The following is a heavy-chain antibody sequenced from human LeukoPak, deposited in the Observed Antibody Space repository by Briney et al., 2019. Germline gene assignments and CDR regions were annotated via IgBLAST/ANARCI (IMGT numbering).Heavy chain of an antibody. V-gene: IGHV1-18*01. CDR3: ARTVAVAGQYYFDY. D-gene: IGHD6-19*01. CDR1: GYTFTSYG. Sequence: ASVTVSCKASGYTFTSYGISGVRQAPGQGLEWMGWISAYNGNTNYAQKLQGRVTMTTDPSTSTAYMELRSLRSDDTAVYYCARTVAVAGQYYFDYWGQGTLVTVSS. CDR2: ISAYNGNT. J-gene: IGHJ4*02.